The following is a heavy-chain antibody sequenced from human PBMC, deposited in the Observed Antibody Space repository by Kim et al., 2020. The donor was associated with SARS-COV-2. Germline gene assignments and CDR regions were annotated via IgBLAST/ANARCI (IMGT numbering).Heavy chain of an antibody. CDR1: GYSFSSYG. Sequence: ASVKVSCKTSGYSFSSYGVSWVRQAPGQGLEWMGWISVDKGYTNYAQKLQGRVTMTTDTSTSTAYMELTSLRSDDTAVYYCARDVSYDILTDYFGNYFDYWGQGTLVTVSS. V-gene: IGHV1-18*01. J-gene: IGHJ4*02. CDR2: ISVDKGYT. D-gene: IGHD3-9*01. CDR3: ARDVSYDILTDYFGNYFDY.